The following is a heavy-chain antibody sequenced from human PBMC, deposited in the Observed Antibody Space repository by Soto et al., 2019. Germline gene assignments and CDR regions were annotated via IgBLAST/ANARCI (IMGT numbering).Heavy chain of an antibody. D-gene: IGHD3-10*01. CDR1: GYSFTSYW. CDR3: ARHSRSTMVRGVSRYGMDV. Sequence: GESLKISCKGSGYSFTSYWISWVRQMPGKGLEWMGRIDPSDSYTNYSPSFLGHVTISADKSISTAYLQWSSLKASDTVMYYCARHSRSTMVRGVSRYGMDVWGQGTTVTVSS. V-gene: IGHV5-10-1*01. CDR2: IDPSDSYT. J-gene: IGHJ6*02.